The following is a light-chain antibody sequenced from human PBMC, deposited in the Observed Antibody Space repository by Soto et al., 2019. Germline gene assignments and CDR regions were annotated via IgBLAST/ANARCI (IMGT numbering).Light chain of an antibody. V-gene: IGKV1-39*01. Sequence: DIQMTQSPSSLSASIGDAVTITCRASQSINSYLNWYQQKPGKAPKLLISAASNLQSGVPSRFSGSGSGTDFTLTISSLQPEDFATYYCQQSFSTLLITFGQGTRLEIK. CDR1: QSINSY. CDR3: QQSFSTLLIT. CDR2: AAS. J-gene: IGKJ5*01.